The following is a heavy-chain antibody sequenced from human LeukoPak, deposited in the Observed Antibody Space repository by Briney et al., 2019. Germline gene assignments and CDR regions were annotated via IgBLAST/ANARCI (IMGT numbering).Heavy chain of an antibody. D-gene: IGHD6-19*01. V-gene: IGHV3-23*01. CDR1: GFTFSSYA. J-gene: IGHJ6*04. Sequence: GGSLSLSCAASGFTFSSYAMSWGGQDPGKGLEWVSAISCSGGSTYYEDSVKSRFTISRDNSKNTLYLQMNSLRAEDTDVYYCAKEREAVAAYYYYYGMDVWGKGTTVTVSS. CDR3: AKEREAVAAYYYYYGMDV. CDR2: ISCSGGST.